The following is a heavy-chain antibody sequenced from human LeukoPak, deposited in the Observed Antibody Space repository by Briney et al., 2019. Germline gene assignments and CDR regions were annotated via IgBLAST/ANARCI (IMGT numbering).Heavy chain of an antibody. Sequence: AGGSLRLSCAASGFTFSSYWMHWVRQAPGKGLVWVSRINSDGSSTSYADSVKGRFTISRDNAKNTLYLQMNSLRAEDTAVYYCARGELRFLEWSSAYGMDVWGQGTTVTVSS. V-gene: IGHV3-74*01. CDR3: ARGELRFLEWSSAYGMDV. J-gene: IGHJ6*02. CDR1: GFTFSSYW. D-gene: IGHD3-3*01. CDR2: INSDGSST.